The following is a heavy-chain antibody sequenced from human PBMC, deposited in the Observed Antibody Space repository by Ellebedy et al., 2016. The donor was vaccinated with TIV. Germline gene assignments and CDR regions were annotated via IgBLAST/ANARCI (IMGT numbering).Heavy chain of an antibody. CDR2: IIPIFGTA. CDR3: ASGYCGGDCYSRGWWFDP. Sequence: ASVKVSXXASGGTFSSYAISWVRQAPGQGLEWMGGIIPIFGTANCAQKFQGRVTITADESTSTAYMELSSLRSEDTAVYYCASGYCGGDCYSRGWWFDPWGQGTLVTVSS. J-gene: IGHJ5*02. D-gene: IGHD2-21*02. CDR1: GGTFSSYA. V-gene: IGHV1-69*13.